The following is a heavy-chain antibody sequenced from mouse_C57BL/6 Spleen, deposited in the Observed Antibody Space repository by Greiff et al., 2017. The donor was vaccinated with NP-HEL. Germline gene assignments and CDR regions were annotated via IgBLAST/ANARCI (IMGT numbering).Heavy chain of an antibody. Sequence: VQLQQSGAELVMPGASVKLSCKASGYTFTSYWMHWVKQRPGQGLEWIGEIDPSDSYTNYNQKFKGKSTLTVDKSSSTAYMQLSSLTSEDSAVYYCARRGTTVEHWGQGTSVTVSS. CDR3: ARRGTTVEH. V-gene: IGHV1-69*01. CDR2: IDPSDSYT. CDR1: GYTFTSYW. D-gene: IGHD1-1*01. J-gene: IGHJ4*01.